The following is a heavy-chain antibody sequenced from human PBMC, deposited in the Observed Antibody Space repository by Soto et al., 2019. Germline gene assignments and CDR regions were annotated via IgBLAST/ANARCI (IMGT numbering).Heavy chain of an antibody. J-gene: IGHJ6*02. CDR3: ARARAGSGGTYYYYGMDV. Sequence: QVQLVQSGAEVKKPGSSVKVSCKASGGTFSSYAISWVRQAPGQGLEWMGGIIPIFGTANYAQKFQGRGTITADESTSTAYMELSSLRSEDTAVYYCARARAGSGGTYYYYGMDVWGQGTTVTVSS. D-gene: IGHD6-19*01. CDR1: GGTFSSYA. V-gene: IGHV1-69*01. CDR2: IIPIFGTA.